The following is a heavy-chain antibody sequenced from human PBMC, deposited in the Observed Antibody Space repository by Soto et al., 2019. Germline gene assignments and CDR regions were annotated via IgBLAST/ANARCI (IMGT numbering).Heavy chain of an antibody. D-gene: IGHD3-22*01. CDR2: IYPGDSDT. Sequence: PGESLKISCKGSGYSFTSYWIGWVRQMPGKGLEWMGIIYPGDSDTRYSPSFQGQVTISADKSISTAYLQWSSLNASDTAMYYCARHPTYYYDSSGYYYVNAFDIWGQGTMGTVSS. CDR1: GYSFTSYW. V-gene: IGHV5-51*01. J-gene: IGHJ3*02. CDR3: ARHPTYYYDSSGYYYVNAFDI.